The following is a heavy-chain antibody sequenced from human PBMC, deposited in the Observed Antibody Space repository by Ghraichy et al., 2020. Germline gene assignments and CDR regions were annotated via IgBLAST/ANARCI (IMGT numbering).Heavy chain of an antibody. V-gene: IGHV4-39*01. Sequence: SETLSLTCTVSGGSISSSSYYWGWIRQPPGKGLEWIGSIYYSGGTYYNPSLKSRVTISVDTSKNQFSLKLSSVTAADTAVYYCASSGLLGWELAPPNYYYYGMDVWGQGTTVTVSS. J-gene: IGHJ6*02. D-gene: IGHD1-26*01. CDR3: ASSGLLGWELAPPNYYYYGMDV. CDR2: IYYSGGT. CDR1: GGSISSSSYY.